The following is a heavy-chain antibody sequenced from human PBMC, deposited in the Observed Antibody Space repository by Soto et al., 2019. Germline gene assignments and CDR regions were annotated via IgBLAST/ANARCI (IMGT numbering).Heavy chain of an antibody. CDR3: AKDLYTGFDSYFYYGLDV. CDR2: LSGGGGGR. V-gene: IGHV3-23*01. Sequence: GSLRLSCAASGFTFSSYAMTWVRQAPGKGLEWVSSLSGGGGGRHYADSVKGRFTISRDNSKNTLYLQLNSLRADDTAVYFCAKDLYTGFDSYFYYGLDVWGQGTTVTVSS. J-gene: IGHJ6*02. CDR1: GFTFSSYA. D-gene: IGHD5-12*01.